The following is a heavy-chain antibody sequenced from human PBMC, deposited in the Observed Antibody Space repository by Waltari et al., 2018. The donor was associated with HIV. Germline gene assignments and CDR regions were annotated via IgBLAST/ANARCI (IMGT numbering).Heavy chain of an antibody. Sequence: QLQLQESGPGLVKPSETLSLTCTVSGGSISSSSYYWGWIRQPPGQGLAWIGSIYYSGSTYYNPSLKSRVTISVDTSKNQFSLKLSSVTAADTAVYYCARDHPPRLDIVVVPAAVDYYYYGMDVWGQGTTVTVSS. CDR1: GGSISSSSYY. J-gene: IGHJ6*02. V-gene: IGHV4-39*07. CDR2: IYYSGST. CDR3: ARDHPPRLDIVVVPAAVDYYYYGMDV. D-gene: IGHD2-2*01.